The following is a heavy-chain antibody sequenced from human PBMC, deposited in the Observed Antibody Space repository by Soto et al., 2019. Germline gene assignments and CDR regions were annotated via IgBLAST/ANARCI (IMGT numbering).Heavy chain of an antibody. CDR1: GGSISSGGYY. CDR3: ARTAAITIFGVVPNWFDP. CDR2: IYYSGST. Sequence: QVQLQESGPGLVKPSQTLSLTCTVSGGSISSGGYYWSWIRQHPGKGLEGIGYIYYSGSTYYNPSLKSRVTISVDTSKNQFSLKLSSVTAADTAVYYCARTAAITIFGVVPNWFDPWGQGTLVTVSS. V-gene: IGHV4-31*03. D-gene: IGHD3-3*01. J-gene: IGHJ5*02.